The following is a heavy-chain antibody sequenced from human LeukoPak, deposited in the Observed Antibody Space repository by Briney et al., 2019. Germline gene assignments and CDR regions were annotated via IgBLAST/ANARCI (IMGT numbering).Heavy chain of an antibody. J-gene: IGHJ3*02. V-gene: IGHV1-69*01. Sequence: VASVKVSCKASGGTFSSYAISWVRQAPGQGLEWMGGIIPIFGTANYAQKFQGRVTITADESTSTAYMELSSLRSEDTAVYYCARSWYYYDSSGYFDIWGQGTMVTVSS. CDR1: GGTFSSYA. CDR2: IIPIFGTA. CDR3: ARSWYYYDSSGYFDI. D-gene: IGHD3-22*01.